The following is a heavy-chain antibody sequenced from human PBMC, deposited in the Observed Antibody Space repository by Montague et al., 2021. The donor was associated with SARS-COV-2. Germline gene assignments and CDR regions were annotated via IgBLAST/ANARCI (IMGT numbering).Heavy chain of an antibody. Sequence: SETLSLTCTVSGGSIRSSSHFWGWFRQPPGQRLEWIGTISYSGSTYYSPSLKSRVIISGDTSKNQFSLNLRSVTAADTAVYFCGLGRGCAVGNHYYYSYGWDVWGQVTTVTVSS. CDR3: GLGRGCAVGNHYYYSYGWDV. J-gene: IGHJ6*02. V-gene: IGHV4-39*07. CDR1: GGSIRSSSHF. D-gene: IGHD3-10*01. CDR2: ISYSGST.